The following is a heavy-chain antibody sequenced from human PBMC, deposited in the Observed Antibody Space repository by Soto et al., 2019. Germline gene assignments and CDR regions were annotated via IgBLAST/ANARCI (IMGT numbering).Heavy chain of an antibody. CDR1: GYTFTSYD. CDR3: ARVSQWLEYYFDY. D-gene: IGHD6-19*01. Sequence: QVQLVQSGAEVKKPGASVKVACKASGYTFTSYDSNCVRQATGQGLEWMGWMNPNSGNTGYAQKFQGRVTMTRNTSISTAYMELSSLRSEDTAVYYCARVSQWLEYYFDYWGQGTLVTVSS. CDR2: MNPNSGNT. V-gene: IGHV1-8*01. J-gene: IGHJ4*02.